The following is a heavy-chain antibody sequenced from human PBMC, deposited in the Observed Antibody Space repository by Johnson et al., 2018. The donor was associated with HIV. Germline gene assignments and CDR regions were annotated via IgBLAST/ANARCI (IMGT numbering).Heavy chain of an antibody. Sequence: VQLVESGGGLVKPGGSLRLSCAASGFIFDDYTMHWVRQAPGKGLEWVSFISWDGGSTYYVDSVKGRFTISRDNAKNSLYLQMNSLRAEDTAVYYCARLGGRKLVGGGAFDIWGQGTMVTVSS. CDR1: GFIFDDYT. D-gene: IGHD6-6*01. CDR3: ARLGGRKLVGGGAFDI. V-gene: IGHV3-43*01. J-gene: IGHJ3*02. CDR2: ISWDGGST.